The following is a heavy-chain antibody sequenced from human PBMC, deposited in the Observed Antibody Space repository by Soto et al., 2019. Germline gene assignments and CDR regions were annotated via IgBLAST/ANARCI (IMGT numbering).Heavy chain of an antibody. D-gene: IGHD6-13*01. Sequence: QVQLVQSGAEVKKPGASVKVSCKASGYTFTGYYMHWVRQAPGQGLEWMGWINPNSGGTNYAQKFQGRAAKTRDSPIRAAYMAASRLRSDDTAVYYCARGASIAAAATGGFAPWGQGTLVTVSS. J-gene: IGHJ5*02. CDR1: GYTFTGYY. V-gene: IGHV1-2*02. CDR3: ARGASIAAAATGGFAP. CDR2: INPNSGGT.